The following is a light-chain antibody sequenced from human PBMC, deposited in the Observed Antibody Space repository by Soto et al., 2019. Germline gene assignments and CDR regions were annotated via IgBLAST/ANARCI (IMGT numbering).Light chain of an antibody. CDR2: EVS. CDR1: SSDVGGYNY. Sequence: QSVLTQPPSASGSPGQSVTISCTGTSSDVGGYNYVSWYQQHPGKAPKLMIYEVSERPSGVPDRFSGSKSSSTASLTVSGLQAEDEADYYCSSYAGSNNFVFGTGTKV. V-gene: IGLV2-8*01. J-gene: IGLJ1*01. CDR3: SSYAGSNNFV.